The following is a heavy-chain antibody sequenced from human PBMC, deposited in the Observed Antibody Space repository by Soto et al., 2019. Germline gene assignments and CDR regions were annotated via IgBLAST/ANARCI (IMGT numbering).Heavy chain of an antibody. CDR1: GGSFSSYH. D-gene: IGHD5-18*01. CDR2: INHLTTT. CDR3: ARGYDTALAPIF. V-gene: IGHV4-34*01. J-gene: IGHJ4*02. Sequence: LSLTCAVYGGSFSSYHWSWIRQTPGKGLGWIGEINHLTTTNYNPSLKSRVIISLDTPKNQFSLKLSSVTAADTAVYYCARGYDTALAPIFWGQGILVTVSS.